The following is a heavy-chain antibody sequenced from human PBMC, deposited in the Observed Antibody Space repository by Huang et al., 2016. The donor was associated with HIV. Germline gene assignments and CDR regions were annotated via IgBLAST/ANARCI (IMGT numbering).Heavy chain of an antibody. V-gene: IGHV3-30-3*01. CDR1: RFTFSNYD. Sequence: QVQLVESGGGVVKPGRSLRLSCAASRFTFSNYDMHWVRQATGKGLEWVGVISYDGINKYYADSVKGRFTISRENYKNTLYLQRNSLRAEDTAVYYCARDLWLRDLYYYYYMDVWGKGTTVTVSS. D-gene: IGHD5-12*01. CDR3: ARDLWLRDLYYYYYMDV. J-gene: IGHJ6*03. CDR2: ISYDGINK.